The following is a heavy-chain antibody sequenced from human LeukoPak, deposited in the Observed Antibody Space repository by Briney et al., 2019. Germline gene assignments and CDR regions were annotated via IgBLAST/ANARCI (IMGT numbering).Heavy chain of an antibody. D-gene: IGHD5-12*01. J-gene: IGHJ4*02. V-gene: IGHV1-3*04. CDR2: INTGNGNT. CDR1: GYTFTSYA. Sequence: ASVKVSCKASGYTFTSYAMHWVRQAPGQRLEWMGWINTGNGNTKYPQKFQGRVTITRDTSASTAYMELSSLRSEDTAVYYCASYSGYEYYFDYWGQGTLVTVSS. CDR3: ASYSGYEYYFDY.